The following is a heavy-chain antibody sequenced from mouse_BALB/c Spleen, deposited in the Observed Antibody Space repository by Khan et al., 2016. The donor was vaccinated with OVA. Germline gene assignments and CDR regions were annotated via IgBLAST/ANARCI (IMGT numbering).Heavy chain of an antibody. Sequence: VELVESGAELVRPGSSVKISCKASGYAFSGYWMNWVKQGPGQALEWIGQIYPGDGDTKYNGKFKGKATLTADKSSSTAYMQLSSLTSEDSAVYFCARGELGFAYWGQGTLVTVSA. CDR3: ARGELGFAY. D-gene: IGHD4-1*01. J-gene: IGHJ3*01. CDR2: IYPGDGDT. V-gene: IGHV1-80*01. CDR1: GYAFSGYW.